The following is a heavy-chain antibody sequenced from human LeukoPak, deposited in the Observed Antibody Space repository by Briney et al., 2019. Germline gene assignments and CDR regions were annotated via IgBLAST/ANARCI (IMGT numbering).Heavy chain of an antibody. CDR1: GHTFTSYD. D-gene: IGHD2-2*01. Sequence: ASVKVSCKASGHTFTSYDINWVRQATGQGLEWMGWMNPNSGNTGYAQKFQGRVTMTRNTSISTAYMELSSLRSEDTAVYYCARSGVVVPAATSFDPWGQGTLVTVSS. J-gene: IGHJ5*02. V-gene: IGHV1-8*01. CDR3: ARSGVVVPAATSFDP. CDR2: MNPNSGNT.